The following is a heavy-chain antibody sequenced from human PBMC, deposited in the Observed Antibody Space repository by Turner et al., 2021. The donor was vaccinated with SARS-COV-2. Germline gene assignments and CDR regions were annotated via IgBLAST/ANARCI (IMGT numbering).Heavy chain of an antibody. D-gene: IGHD5-18*01. V-gene: IGHV3-30*18. J-gene: IGHJ4*02. Sequence: QVQLVESGGGVVQPGRSLRLSCPVPGFTFSSYGMHWVRQAPGKGLEWVAVISYDGSNKYYADSVKGRFTISRDKSKNTLYLQMNSLRAEDTAVYYCAKKGDSYGYAGEYFDYWGQGTLVTVSS. CDR1: GFTFSSYG. CDR2: ISYDGSNK. CDR3: AKKGDSYGYAGEYFDY.